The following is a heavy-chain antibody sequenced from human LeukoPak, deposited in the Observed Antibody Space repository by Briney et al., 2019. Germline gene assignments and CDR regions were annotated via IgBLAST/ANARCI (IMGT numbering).Heavy chain of an antibody. CDR1: GYTFTGYD. CDR3: AREYCGGDCPGYYGMDV. V-gene: IGHV1-2*02. D-gene: IGHD2-21*02. CDR2: INPNSGGT. Sequence: ASVKVSCKASGYTFTGYDMHWVRQAPGQGLEWMGWINPNSGGTNYAQKIQGRVTMTRDTSISTAYMELSRLRSDDTAVYYRAREYCGGDCPGYYGMDVWGQGTTVTVSS. J-gene: IGHJ6*02.